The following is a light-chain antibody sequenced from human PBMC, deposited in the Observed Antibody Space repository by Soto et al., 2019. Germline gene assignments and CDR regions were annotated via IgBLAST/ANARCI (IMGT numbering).Light chain of an antibody. Sequence: DIPMTQSPSSLSASVGASFTITCRASPSSYNYLGRYQQKPGKAPKLLIYAASTLEAGVSSRFSGSGSGTDFTLTISSLQPEDVATYYCHKYNSALLTFGQGTRLEI. CDR2: AAS. J-gene: IGKJ5*01. CDR3: HKYNSALLT. CDR1: PSSYNY. V-gene: IGKV1-27*01.